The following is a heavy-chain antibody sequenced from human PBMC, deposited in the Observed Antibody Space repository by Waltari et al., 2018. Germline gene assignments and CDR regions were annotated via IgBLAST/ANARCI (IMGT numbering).Heavy chain of an antibody. CDR3: ARDDPGIAVAGRDWYFDL. J-gene: IGHJ2*01. D-gene: IGHD6-19*01. Sequence: QVQLVQSGAEVKKPGSSVKVSCKASGGTFSSYAISWVRQAPGHGLEWMGGIIPIFGTANYAQKFQGRVTITADESTSTAYMELSSLRSEDTAVYYCARDDPGIAVAGRDWYFDLWGRGTLVTVSS. CDR2: IIPIFGTA. CDR1: GGTFSSYA. V-gene: IGHV1-69*01.